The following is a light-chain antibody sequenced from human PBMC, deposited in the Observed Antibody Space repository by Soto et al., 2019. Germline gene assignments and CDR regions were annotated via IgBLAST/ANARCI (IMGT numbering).Light chain of an antibody. CDR1: QPIGSH. CDR2: GGS. CDR3: QKSYSPPWT. J-gene: IGKJ1*01. V-gene: IGKV1-39*01. Sequence: DIQLTQSPSCLSASVGYRVTITCRASQPIGSHLNWFQHKAGKAPKLLIYGGSTLIGGVPSRFSASGSGTDFTLTINSLQPEDFATYFCQKSYSPPWTFGQGTKVDI.